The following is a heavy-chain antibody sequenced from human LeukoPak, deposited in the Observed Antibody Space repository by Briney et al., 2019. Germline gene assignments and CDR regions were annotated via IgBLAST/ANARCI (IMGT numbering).Heavy chain of an antibody. CDR3: ARAPAEYCSSTSCRPYYFDY. D-gene: IGHD2-2*01. CDR2: IKQDGSEK. Sequence: GGSLRLSCAASRFTFSTYWMNWVRQAPGKGLEWVANIKQDGSEKYYVDSVKGRFTISRDNAKNSLYLQMNSLRAEDTAVYYCARAPAEYCSSTSCRPYYFDYWGQGTLVTVSS. V-gene: IGHV3-7*01. CDR1: RFTFSTYW. J-gene: IGHJ4*02.